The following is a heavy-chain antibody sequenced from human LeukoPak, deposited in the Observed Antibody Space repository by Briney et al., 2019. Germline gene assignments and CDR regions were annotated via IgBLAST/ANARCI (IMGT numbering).Heavy chain of an antibody. Sequence: PGGSLRLSCAASGFSFNTYAMNWVRQAPGKGLEWLSVICNSNSSGFHADSVKGRFTISRDISDNTVYLQMSSLRAEDTAVYYCAKGSSGGYWGQGTLVTVSS. CDR2: ICNSNSSG. CDR1: GFSFNTYA. D-gene: IGHD3-16*01. V-gene: IGHV3-23*01. CDR3: AKGSSGGY. J-gene: IGHJ4*02.